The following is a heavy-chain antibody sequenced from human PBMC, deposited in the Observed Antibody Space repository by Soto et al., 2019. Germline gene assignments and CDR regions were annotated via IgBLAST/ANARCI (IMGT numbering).Heavy chain of an antibody. CDR3: ASGADCGGGSCNWSLDY. V-gene: IGHV3-23*01. Sequence: EVQVLESGGGLVQPGGSLRLSCEVSGFAFSNYGMNWVRQAPGQGLEWVSAISARCGDTYFADSVKGRFIISRDNSKNMLYLQMNSLRVEDTALYFCASGADCGGGSCNWSLDYWGPGALVTVSS. J-gene: IGHJ4*02. CDR2: ISARCGDT. CDR1: GFAFSNYG. D-gene: IGHD2-15*01.